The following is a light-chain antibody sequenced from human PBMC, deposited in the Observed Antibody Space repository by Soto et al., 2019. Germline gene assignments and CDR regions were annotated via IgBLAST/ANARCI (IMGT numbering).Light chain of an antibody. J-gene: IGLJ1*01. CDR2: EVS. CDR3: TSYTSSTTLDD. V-gene: IGLV2-14*01. Sequence: QSALTQPASVSGSPGQSITISCTGTSSDVGGYNYVSWYQQHPGKAPKLMIYEVSNRPSGVSNRFSGSKSGHTASLTISGLQSDDEADYFCTSYTSSTTLDDFGTGTKVTVL. CDR1: SSDVGGYNY.